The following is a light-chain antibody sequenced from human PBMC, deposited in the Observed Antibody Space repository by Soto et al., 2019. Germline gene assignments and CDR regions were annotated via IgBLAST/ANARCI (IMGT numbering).Light chain of an antibody. J-gene: IGLJ1*01. V-gene: IGLV2-8*01. CDR2: DVT. CDR1: YSDIGTSNY. Sequence: QSALTQPPSASGSPGQSVTISCTGTYSDIGTSNYVAYYKQYPGKAPKLLIFDVTERPSGVADRFAGSKSANAASLTVAGRQEEDEAYYCGGSYAGPSRVVFGTGTKVTVL. CDR3: GSYAGPSRVV.